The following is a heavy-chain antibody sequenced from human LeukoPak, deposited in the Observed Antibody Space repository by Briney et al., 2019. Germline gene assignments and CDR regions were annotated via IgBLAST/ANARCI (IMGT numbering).Heavy chain of an antibody. CDR3: ARTCSSTSCYSGAFYI. CDR1: GYTFTSYG. J-gene: IGHJ3*02. D-gene: IGHD2-2*02. Sequence: ASVKVSCKASGYTFTSYGISWVRQAPGQGLEWMGWISAYNGNTNYAQKLQGRVTMTTDTSTSTAYMELRSLRSDDTAVYYCARTCSSTSCYSGAFYIWGQGTMVTVSS. V-gene: IGHV1-18*01. CDR2: ISAYNGNT.